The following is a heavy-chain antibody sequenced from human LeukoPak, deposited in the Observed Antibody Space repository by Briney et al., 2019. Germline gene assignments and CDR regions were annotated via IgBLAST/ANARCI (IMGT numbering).Heavy chain of an antibody. J-gene: IGHJ2*01. CDR2: IRYTGNT. CDR1: GGSISNYF. Sequence: SETLSLTCTVSGGSISNYFWNWIRQTPGKGLEWIGYIRYTGNTNYNPSLESRVTMSLDTSKKNFSLKLTSVTAADTAVYYYVRGADTTGWYLGWWFDLWGRGTLVTVSS. CDR3: VRGADTTGWYLGWWFDL. D-gene: IGHD6-19*01. V-gene: IGHV4-59*08.